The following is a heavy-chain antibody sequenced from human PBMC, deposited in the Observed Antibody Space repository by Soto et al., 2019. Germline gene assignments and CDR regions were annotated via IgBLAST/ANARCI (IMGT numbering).Heavy chain of an antibody. CDR2: IYSGGST. Sequence: GGSLRLSCAASGFTVSSNYMSWVRQAPGKGLEWVSVIYSGGSTYYADSVKGRFTISRDNSKNTLYLQMNSLRAEDTAVYYCAREAFFRFGELYFDYWGQGTLVTVSS. V-gene: IGHV3-66*01. CDR1: GFTVSSNY. J-gene: IGHJ4*02. D-gene: IGHD3-10*01. CDR3: AREAFFRFGELYFDY.